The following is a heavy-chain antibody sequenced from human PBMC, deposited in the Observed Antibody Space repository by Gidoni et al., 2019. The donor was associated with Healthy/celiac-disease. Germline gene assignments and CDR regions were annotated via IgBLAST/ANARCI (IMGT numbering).Heavy chain of an antibody. CDR1: GFTFSSDA. D-gene: IGHD6-19*01. V-gene: IGHV3-23*01. Sequence: EVQLLESGGGLVQPGGSLRLSCAASGFTFSSDAMSWVRQAPGKGLEWVSAIGGSGGSTYYADSVKGRFTISRDNSKNTLYLQMNSLRAEDTAVYYCAKASNSSGRGGVGDYWGQGTLVTVSS. CDR2: IGGSGGST. J-gene: IGHJ4*02. CDR3: AKASNSSGRGGVGDY.